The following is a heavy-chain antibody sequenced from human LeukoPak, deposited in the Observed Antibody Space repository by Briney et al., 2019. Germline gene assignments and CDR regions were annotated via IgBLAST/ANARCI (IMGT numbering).Heavy chain of an antibody. V-gene: IGHV3-23*01. Sequence: GGSLRLSCAASGFTFSTYAVNWVRQAPGKGLEWVSTISGSGDSTYYADSVKGRFTISRDNSKDTLYLQMSSVRVDGTAVYYCARDRGRYYDSRGFYWGYYFDSWGQGILVTVST. D-gene: IGHD3-22*01. CDR2: ISGSGDST. CDR3: ARDRGRYYDSRGFYWGYYFDS. J-gene: IGHJ4*02. CDR1: GFTFSTYA.